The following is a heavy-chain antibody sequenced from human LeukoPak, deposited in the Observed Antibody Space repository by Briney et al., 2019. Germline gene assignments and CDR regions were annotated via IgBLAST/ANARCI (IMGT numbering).Heavy chain of an antibody. V-gene: IGHV1-69*05. CDR2: IIPIFGTA. D-gene: IGHD4-17*01. Sequence: SVKVSCKASGGSFSSCAISWVRQAPGQGLEWMGRIIPIFGTANYAQKFQGRVTITTDESTSTAYMELSSLRSEDTAGYYCARSYYGDYYMDVWGKGTTVTVSS. CDR1: GGSFSSCA. CDR3: ARSYYGDYYMDV. J-gene: IGHJ6*03.